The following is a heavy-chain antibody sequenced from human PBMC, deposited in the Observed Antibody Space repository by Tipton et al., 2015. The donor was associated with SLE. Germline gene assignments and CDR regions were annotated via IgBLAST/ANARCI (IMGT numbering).Heavy chain of an antibody. CDR2: IYSGGNT. CDR3: AREDVYYYDSSAHGMDV. J-gene: IGHJ6*02. CDR1: GFTVSSNY. V-gene: IGHV3-66*01. Sequence: SLRLSCAASGFTVSSNYMSWVRQAPGKGLEWVSAIYSGGNTYYADSVKGRFTISRDNSKNTLHLQMNSLRAEDTAVYYCAREDVYYYDSSAHGMDVWGQGTTVTVSS. D-gene: IGHD3-22*01.